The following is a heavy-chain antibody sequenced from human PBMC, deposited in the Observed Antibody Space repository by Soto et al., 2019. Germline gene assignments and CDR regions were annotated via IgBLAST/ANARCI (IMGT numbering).Heavy chain of an antibody. CDR1: GFILSTYA. CDR2: ISYDGNNK. CDR3: ARAGCDGGSCYTLVGLRYGMDV. D-gene: IGHD2-15*01. Sequence: QVQLVESGGGVVQPGRSLRLSCAASGFILSTYAMYWVRQAPGKGLEWGAVISYDGNNKYYADSVKGRFTISRDNSKNPLYLQMNSLRAEDTAVYYCARAGCDGGSCYTLVGLRYGMDVWGQGTTVTVSS. V-gene: IGHV3-30-3*01. J-gene: IGHJ6*02.